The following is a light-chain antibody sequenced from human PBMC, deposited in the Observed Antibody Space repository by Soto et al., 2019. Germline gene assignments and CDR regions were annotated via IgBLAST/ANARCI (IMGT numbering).Light chain of an antibody. CDR3: SSYTSSSTVV. J-gene: IGLJ2*01. CDR2: DVR. Sequence: QSVLTQPASVSGSPGQSITISCTGTSSDVGGYNYVSWYQQQPGKAPKLMIYDVRNRPSGVSNRFSGSKSGNTAALTVSGLQAEDEADYYCSSYTSSSTVVFVGGTKVTVL. CDR1: SSDVGGYNY. V-gene: IGLV2-14*01.